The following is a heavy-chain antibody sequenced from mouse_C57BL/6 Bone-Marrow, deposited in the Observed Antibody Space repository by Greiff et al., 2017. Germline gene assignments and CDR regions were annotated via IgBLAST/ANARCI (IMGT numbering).Heavy chain of an antibody. V-gene: IGHV1-81*01. CDR2: IFPRSGNP. CDR1: GYTFTSYG. D-gene: IGHD1-1*01. J-gene: IGHJ3*01. CDR3: ARLDYYGSSSFAY. Sequence: QFQLPQSGAALARPGASVKLSCKASGYTFTSYGISWVQQRTGPGLEWIGEIFPRSGNPYSNEKFKGKATLTADKSSSTAYMELRSLTSEDSAVYFCARLDYYGSSSFAYWGQGTLVTVSA.